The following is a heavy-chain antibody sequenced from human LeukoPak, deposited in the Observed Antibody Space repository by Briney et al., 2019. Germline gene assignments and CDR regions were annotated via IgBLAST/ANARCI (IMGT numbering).Heavy chain of an antibody. CDR2: IYTSGST. CDR1: GGSFSNYY. J-gene: IGHJ6*02. Sequence: PSENLSLNCTVSGGSFSNYYWSWIRQPAGKGLEWIGRIYTSGSTNYNPSVKSRVTMSVDTSNNQFSLKLTSVTAADTAVYYCARQPPQYYGMDVWGQGTTVTVSS. CDR3: ARQPPQYYGMDV. D-gene: IGHD1-14*01. V-gene: IGHV4-4*07.